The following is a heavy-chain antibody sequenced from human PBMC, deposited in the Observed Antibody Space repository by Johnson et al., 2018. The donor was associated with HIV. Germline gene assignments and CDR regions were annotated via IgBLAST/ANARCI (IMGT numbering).Heavy chain of an antibody. J-gene: IGHJ3*02. CDR3: AKPPSMGADAFDI. CDR1: GFTFSSYD. Sequence: QMQLVESGGGVVQPGRSLRVSCGASGFTFSSYDMHWVRQAPGKGLEWVAVITYDGTKKYFADSVTGRFNISRDNSKNTLYLQMNSVRPEDAAVYYCAKPPSMGADAFDIWGQGTMVTVSS. CDR2: ITYDGTKK. V-gene: IGHV3-30*18. D-gene: IGHD3-16*01.